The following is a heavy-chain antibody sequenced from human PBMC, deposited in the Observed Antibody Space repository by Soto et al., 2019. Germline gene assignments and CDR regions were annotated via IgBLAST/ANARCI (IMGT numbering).Heavy chain of an antibody. V-gene: IGHV3-33*01. Sequence: GGSLRLSCAASGFTFSSYGMHWVRQAPGKGLEWVAVIWYDGSNKYYADSVKGRFTISRDNSKNTLYLQMNSLRAEDTAVYYCARENEKGYYDGSGYGYWGQGTPVTISS. J-gene: IGHJ4*02. CDR1: GFTFSSYG. CDR3: ARENEKGYYDGSGYGY. CDR2: IWYDGSNK. D-gene: IGHD3-22*01.